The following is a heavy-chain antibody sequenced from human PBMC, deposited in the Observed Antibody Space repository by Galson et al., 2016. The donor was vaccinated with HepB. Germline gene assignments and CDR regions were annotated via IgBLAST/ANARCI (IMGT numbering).Heavy chain of an antibody. V-gene: IGHV4-31*03. CDR3: ARGPADVGTTIFAGWFDP. Sequence: TLSLTCTVSGDSISSGAYSWSWIRQHPGKGLEWIGYIYYSGSTYYNPALNSRLTISLDTSKNQFSLRLSSVTAADTAVYYCARGPADVGTTIFAGWFDPWGQGTLVTVSS. J-gene: IGHJ5*02. CDR2: IYYSGST. D-gene: IGHD5-12*01. CDR1: GDSISSGAYS.